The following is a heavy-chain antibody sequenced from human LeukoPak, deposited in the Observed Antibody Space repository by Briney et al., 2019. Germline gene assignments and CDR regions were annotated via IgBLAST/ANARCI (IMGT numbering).Heavy chain of an antibody. V-gene: IGHV3-66*02. J-gene: IGHJ4*02. CDR2: IYGGGST. D-gene: IGHD3-22*01. CDR3: ARDGRYYESDSYSIVPGN. CDR1: GFAVSTNY. Sequence: GGSLRLSCAASGFAVSTNYMFWVRQAPGKGLEWVSVIYGGGSTYYGDSVKGRFTISRDNSLNTLYLQMNSLRAEDTAVYYCARDGRYYESDSYSIVPGNWGQGTLVTVSS.